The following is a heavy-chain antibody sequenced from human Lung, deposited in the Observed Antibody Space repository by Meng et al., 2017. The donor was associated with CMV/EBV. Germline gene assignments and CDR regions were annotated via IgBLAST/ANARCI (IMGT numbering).Heavy chain of an antibody. CDR2: INPDRGGT. Sequence: ASXXVSXKASGYTFTGYYIHWVRQAPGQGLVWMGWINPDRGGTDYPQKFQGRVTMTRDTSISTAYMELTRLTSDDTAVYYCAKAAYSSFARGGYYFDNWGKGTXVTVSS. J-gene: IGHJ4*02. CDR3: AKAAYSSFARGGYYFDN. D-gene: IGHD6-6*01. CDR1: GYTFTGYY. V-gene: IGHV1-2*02.